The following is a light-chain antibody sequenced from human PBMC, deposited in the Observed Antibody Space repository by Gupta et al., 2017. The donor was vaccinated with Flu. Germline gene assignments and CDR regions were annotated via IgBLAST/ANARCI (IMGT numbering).Light chain of an antibody. J-gene: IGKJ1*01. Sequence: DIQMTQSPSSLSASVGDRVTITCRASQSISSYLNWYQQKPGKAPKLLIYAASSLQSGVPSRFSGSGSGTDFTLTISSLQPEDFATYYCPQSYSTSWTFGQGTQVEIK. CDR3: PQSYSTSWT. V-gene: IGKV1-39*01. CDR2: AAS. CDR1: QSISSY.